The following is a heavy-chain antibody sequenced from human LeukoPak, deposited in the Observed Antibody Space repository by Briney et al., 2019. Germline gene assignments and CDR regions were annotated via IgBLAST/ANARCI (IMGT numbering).Heavy chain of an antibody. V-gene: IGHV4-59*08. CDR2: IYYTGNT. Sequence: PSETLSLTCTVSGGSISSYYWTWIRQPPGEGLEWIGYIYYTGNTNYNPSLKSRVTISVDTSNNQFSLKLNSVTAADTAVYYCARVGTPRDVYYFDYWGQGTLVTVSS. J-gene: IGHJ4*02. CDR1: GGSISSYY. CDR3: ARVGTPRDVYYFDY. D-gene: IGHD2-15*01.